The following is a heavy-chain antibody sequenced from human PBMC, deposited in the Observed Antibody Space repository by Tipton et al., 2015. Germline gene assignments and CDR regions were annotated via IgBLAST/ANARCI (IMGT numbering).Heavy chain of an antibody. CDR3: AREGWNSDSSGYDY. CDR1: GGSISSGSYY. D-gene: IGHD3-22*01. J-gene: IGHJ4*02. V-gene: IGHV4-31*03. Sequence: PGLVKPSQTLSLTCTVSGGSISSGSYYWSWIRQHPGKGLEWIGYIYYRVTTRYNPSLKSRVTISVDTSKNQFSLELTSVTAADTAVYYCAREGWNSDSSGYDYWGQGTLVTVSS. CDR2: IYYRVTT.